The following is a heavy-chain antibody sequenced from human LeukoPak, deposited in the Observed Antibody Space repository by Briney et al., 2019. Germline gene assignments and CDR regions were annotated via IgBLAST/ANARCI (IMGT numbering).Heavy chain of an antibody. Sequence: PGGSLRLSCAASGFTFSSYTMSWVRQAPGKGLEWVSTITTSDGNTYYADSVKGRFTISRDNAKNSLYLQMNSLRAEDTAVYYCALAGTTPFDYWGQGTLVTVSS. CDR3: ALAGTTPFDY. D-gene: IGHD1-7*01. V-gene: IGHV3-23*01. CDR1: GFTFSSYT. CDR2: ITTSDGNT. J-gene: IGHJ4*02.